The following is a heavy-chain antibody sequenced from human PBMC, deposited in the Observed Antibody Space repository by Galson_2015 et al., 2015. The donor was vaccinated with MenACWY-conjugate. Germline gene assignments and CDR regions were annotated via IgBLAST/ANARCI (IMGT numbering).Heavy chain of an antibody. D-gene: IGHD6-19*01. Sequence: SVKVSCKASGYAFTTSDVTWVRLTPGHGLEWVGWVGGYVGNTKYAQKFQDRVTMTRDTSTSTAYMELRSLRSDDTAVYFCARETLGSGWYFFDFWGQGTPVTVSS. J-gene: IGHJ4*02. CDR2: VGGYVGNT. CDR3: ARETLGSGWYFFDF. CDR1: GYAFTTSD. V-gene: IGHV1-18*01.